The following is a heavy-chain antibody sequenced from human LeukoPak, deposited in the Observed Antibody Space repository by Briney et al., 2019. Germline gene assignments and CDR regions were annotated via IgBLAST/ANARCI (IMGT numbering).Heavy chain of an antibody. J-gene: IGHJ5*02. CDR2: INHSGST. D-gene: IGHD3-3*01. CDR3: ARGLYDFWSGYYIAWFDP. Sequence: SETLSLTCAVYGGSFSGYYWSWIRQPPGKGLEWIGEINHSGSTNYNPSLKSRVTISVDTSKNQFSLKLSSVPAADTAVYYCARGLYDFWSGYYIAWFDPWGQGTLVTVSS. CDR1: GGSFSGYY. V-gene: IGHV4-34*01.